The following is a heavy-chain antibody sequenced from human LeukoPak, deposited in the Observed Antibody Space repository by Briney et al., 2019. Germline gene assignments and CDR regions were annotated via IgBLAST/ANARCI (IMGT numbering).Heavy chain of an antibody. J-gene: IGHJ4*02. V-gene: IGHV1-24*01. CDR1: GYTFTGYY. CDR2: FDPEDGKT. CDR3: ATRGGWSGGFDF. D-gene: IGHD3-3*01. Sequence: ASVKVSCKASGYTFTGYYMHWVRQAPGKGLEWMGGFDPEDGKTIYAQKFQGRVTMTGDTSTGTAYMELSSLRSEDTAVYYCATRGGWSGGFDFWGQGTLVTVSS.